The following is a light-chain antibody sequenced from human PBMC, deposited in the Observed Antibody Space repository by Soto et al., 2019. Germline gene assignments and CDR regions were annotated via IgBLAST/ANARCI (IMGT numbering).Light chain of an antibody. CDR1: QNISSY. Sequence: DIQMTQSPSSLSASVGDRVTITCRASQNISSYLNWYQQKPGKAPKLLIYAASSLQSGVPSRFSGSGSGADFTLTMSCLQPEDFATYYCQQTYSTPRTFGQGTKVEIK. J-gene: IGKJ1*01. CDR2: AAS. CDR3: QQTYSTPRT. V-gene: IGKV1-39*01.